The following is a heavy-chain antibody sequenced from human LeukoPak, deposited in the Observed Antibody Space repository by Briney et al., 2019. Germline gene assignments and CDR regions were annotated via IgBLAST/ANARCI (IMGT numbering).Heavy chain of an antibody. Sequence: PSETLSLTCTVSGGSISNSYYWGWIRQPPGKGLEWIGSIYYNGDTYYQPSLKNRVSISIDVSKNQVSLKLSSVTAADTALYYCARIDTVVLPSTMFDYWGQGTLVTVSS. J-gene: IGHJ4*02. CDR1: GGSISNSYY. V-gene: IGHV4-39*01. CDR3: ARIDTVVLPSTMFDY. D-gene: IGHD2-2*01. CDR2: IYYNGDT.